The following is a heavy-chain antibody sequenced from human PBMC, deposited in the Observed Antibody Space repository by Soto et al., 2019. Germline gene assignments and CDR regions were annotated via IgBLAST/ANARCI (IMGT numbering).Heavy chain of an antibody. D-gene: IGHD2-2*01. V-gene: IGHV1-18*01. J-gene: IGHJ6*02. CDR1: VYRITIYL. Sequence: APLNRSWKTSVYRITIYLGSWRRLETGKGLEWMGWISAYNGNTNYAQKLQGRVTMTTDTSTSTAYMELRSLRSDDTAVYYCARLEYCSSTSCYLGLNYYYYYGIDVWGQGTTVTVSS. CDR2: ISAYNGNT. CDR3: ARLEYCSSTSCYLGLNYYYYYGIDV.